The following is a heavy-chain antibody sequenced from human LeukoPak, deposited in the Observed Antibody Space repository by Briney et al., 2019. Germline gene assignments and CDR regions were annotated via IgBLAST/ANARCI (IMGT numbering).Heavy chain of an antibody. Sequence: GGSLRLSCAASGFTFSSYAMHWVRQAPGKGLEWVAVISYDGSNKYYADSVKGRFTISRDNSKNTLCLQMNSLRAEDTAVYYCARDDYSNYSFDYWGQGTLVTVSS. CDR1: GFTFSSYA. CDR2: ISYDGSNK. J-gene: IGHJ4*02. CDR3: ARDDYSNYSFDY. V-gene: IGHV3-30*04. D-gene: IGHD4-11*01.